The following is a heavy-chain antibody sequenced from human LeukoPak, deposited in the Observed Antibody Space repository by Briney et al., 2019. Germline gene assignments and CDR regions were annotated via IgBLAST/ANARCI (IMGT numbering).Heavy chain of an antibody. J-gene: IGHJ4*02. CDR2: ISGSGGST. D-gene: IGHD3-22*01. V-gene: IGHV3-23*01. CDR3: AGEYYYDSSGYYYVGYYFDY. Sequence: GGSLRLSCAASGFTFSSYAMSWVRQAPGKGLEWVSAISGSGGSTYYADSMKGRFTISRDNSKNTLYLQMNSLRAEDTAVYYCAGEYYYDSSGYYYVGYYFDYWGQGTLVTVSS. CDR1: GFTFSSYA.